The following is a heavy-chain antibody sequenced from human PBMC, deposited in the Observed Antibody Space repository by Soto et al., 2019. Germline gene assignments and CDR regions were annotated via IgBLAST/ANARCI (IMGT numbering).Heavy chain of an antibody. V-gene: IGHV4-31*03. D-gene: IGHD3-22*01. CDR1: GGSITSGGYY. CDR3: ATTYYYDSSGYSQYPRRFDY. CDR2: IYYSGST. J-gene: IGHJ4*02. Sequence: SETLSLTCTVSGGSITSGGYYWSWIRQHPGKGLEWIGYIYYSGSTYYNPSLKSRVTISVDTSKNQFSLKLSSVTAADTAVYYCATTYYYDSSGYSQYPRRFDYWGQGTLVTVS.